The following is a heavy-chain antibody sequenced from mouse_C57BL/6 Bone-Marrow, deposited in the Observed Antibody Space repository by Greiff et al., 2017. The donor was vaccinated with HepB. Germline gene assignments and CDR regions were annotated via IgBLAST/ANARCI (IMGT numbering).Heavy chain of an antibody. J-gene: IGHJ2*01. Sequence: QVQLKQPGAELVKPGASVKLSCKASGYTFTSYWMPWVKQRPGQGLEWIGMFNPNSGSTNYNEKFKNNATLTLDKSSSTAYMQLSRLTSEDSAVYYCAYDDGSSVDLYFDYWGQGTTLTVSS. CDR1: GYTFTSYW. D-gene: IGHD1-1*01. CDR3: AYDDGSSVDLYFDY. V-gene: IGHV1-64*01. CDR2: FNPNSGST.